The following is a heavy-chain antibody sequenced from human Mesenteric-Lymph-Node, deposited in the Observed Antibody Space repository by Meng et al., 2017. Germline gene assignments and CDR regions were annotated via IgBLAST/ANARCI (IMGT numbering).Heavy chain of an antibody. CDR1: GGSFSGYD. CDR3: ARGFLSFVRVFDY. D-gene: IGHD2/OR15-2a*01. J-gene: IGHJ4*02. CDR2: INHSGST. V-gene: IGHV4-34*01. Sequence: QVHVQEWGDGLLNPSETLSLTCAVYGGSFSGYDWSWIRQPPGKGLEWIGEINHSGSTNYNPSLKSRVTISVDTSKNQFSLKLSSVTAADTAVYYCARGFLSFVRVFDYWGQGTLVTVSS.